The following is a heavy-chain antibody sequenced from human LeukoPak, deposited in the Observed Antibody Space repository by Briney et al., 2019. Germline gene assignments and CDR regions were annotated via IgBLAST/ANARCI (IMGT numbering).Heavy chain of an antibody. V-gene: IGHV1-18*01. CDR1: GYTFTSYG. J-gene: IGHJ4*02. CDR2: ISAYNGNT. Sequence: GASVKVSCKASGYTFTSYGISWVRQAPGQGLEWMGWISAYNGNTNYAQKLQGRVTMTTDTSMSTAYMELRSLRSDDTAVEYCGRKQQIAVGGGGFDYWGQGTLVTVSS. CDR3: GRKQQIAVGGGGFDY. D-gene: IGHD6-19*01.